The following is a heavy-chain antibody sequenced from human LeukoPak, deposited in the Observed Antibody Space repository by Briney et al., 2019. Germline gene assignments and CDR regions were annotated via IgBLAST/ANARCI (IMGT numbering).Heavy chain of an antibody. V-gene: IGHV3-73*01. CDR3: TREPRYYFDS. CDR1: GFTFSDSA. J-gene: IGHJ4*02. Sequence: PGGTLRLSCAASGFTFSDSAVHWVRQASGKGLEWVARIRSKANSYATAYAASVTGRFTISRDDSKNTAYLQMSSLNTEDTAVYYCTREPRYYFDSWGQGTLVTVSS. CDR2: IRSKANSYAT.